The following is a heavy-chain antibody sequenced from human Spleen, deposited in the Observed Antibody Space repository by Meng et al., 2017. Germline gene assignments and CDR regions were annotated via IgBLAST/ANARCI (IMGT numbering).Heavy chain of an antibody. CDR2: INPNSGGT. D-gene: IGHD3-10*01. CDR1: GYTFTGYY. CDR3: ARDLGGITMVRGVYFDY. Sequence: ASVKVSCKASGYTFTGYYMHWVRQAPGQGLEWMGRINPNSGGTNYAQKFQGRVTMTRDTSISTAYMELSRLRSDDTAVYYCARDLGGITMVRGVYFDYWGQGTLVTVSS. V-gene: IGHV1-2*06. J-gene: IGHJ4*02.